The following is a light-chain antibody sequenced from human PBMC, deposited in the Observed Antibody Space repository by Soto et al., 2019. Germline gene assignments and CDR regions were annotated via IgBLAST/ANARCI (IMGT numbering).Light chain of an antibody. V-gene: IGKV3-15*01. J-gene: IGKJ1*01. Sequence: DIVMTQSRATLSVSPGERATLSCRASQSVSSNFAWYQQTPGQAPRLLIYGASTRAPGIPARFSGSASGTEFTLTISSLLSEDFAVYYCQQYSNWPWATFGKGTKVDI. CDR3: QQYSNWPWAT. CDR1: QSVSSN. CDR2: GAS.